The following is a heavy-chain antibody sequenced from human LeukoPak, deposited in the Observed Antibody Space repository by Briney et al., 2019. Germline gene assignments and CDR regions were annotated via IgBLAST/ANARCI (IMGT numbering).Heavy chain of an antibody. D-gene: IGHD5-12*01. J-gene: IGHJ4*02. V-gene: IGHV4-39*02. CDR1: GGSISSSSYY. CDR3: ARDGYSGNDGL. Sequence: SETLSLTCTVSGGSISSSSYYWGWIRQPPGKGLEWIGSIYYSGSTYYNRSLKSRVTISVDTSRNQFSLKLSSVTAADTAVYYCARDGYSGNDGLWGQGTLVTVSS. CDR2: IYYSGST.